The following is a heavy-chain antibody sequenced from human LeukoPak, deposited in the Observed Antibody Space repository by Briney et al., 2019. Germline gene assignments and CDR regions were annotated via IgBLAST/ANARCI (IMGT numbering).Heavy chain of an antibody. CDR3: ARGEYHYGSGSYVFPIMDV. D-gene: IGHD3-10*01. J-gene: IGHJ6*01. V-gene: IGHV3-21*01. CDR2: ISSSTNYI. CDR1: GFTFSSDS. Sequence: GESLRLSCVASGFTFSSDSMDWVRQAPGKGLEWVSSISSSTNYIYYADSVKGRFTISRDNAKNSLYLQMNSLRAEDTAVYYCARGEYHYGSGSYVFPIMDVWGQGTTVTVSS.